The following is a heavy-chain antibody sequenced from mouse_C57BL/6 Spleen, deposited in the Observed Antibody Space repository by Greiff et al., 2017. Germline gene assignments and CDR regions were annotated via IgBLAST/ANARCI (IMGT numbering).Heavy chain of an antibody. V-gene: IGHV1-26*01. CDR3: ALYYDYDGGAYFDY. D-gene: IGHD2-4*01. CDR2: INPNNGGT. Sequence: VQLQQSGPELVKPGASVKISCKASGYTFTDYYMNWVKQSHGKSLEWIGDINPNNGGTSYNQKFKGKATLTVDKSSSTAYMELRSLTSEDSAVYYCALYYDYDGGAYFDYWGQGTTLTVSS. J-gene: IGHJ2*01. CDR1: GYTFTDYY.